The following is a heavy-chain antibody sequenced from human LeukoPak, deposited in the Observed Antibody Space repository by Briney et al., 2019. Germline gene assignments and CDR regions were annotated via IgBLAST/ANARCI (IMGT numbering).Heavy chain of an antibody. CDR1: GFTFSTYA. CDR3: ARDTGPGLRFLEWLSDYFDY. CDR2: ISYDGSNK. J-gene: IGHJ4*02. D-gene: IGHD3-3*01. Sequence: GGSLRLSCAASGFTFSTYAMHWVRQAPGKGLEWVAVISYDGSNKYYADSVKGRLTISRDNSKNTLYLQMNSLRAEDTAVYYCARDTGPGLRFLEWLSDYFDYWGQGTLVTVSS. V-gene: IGHV3-30*04.